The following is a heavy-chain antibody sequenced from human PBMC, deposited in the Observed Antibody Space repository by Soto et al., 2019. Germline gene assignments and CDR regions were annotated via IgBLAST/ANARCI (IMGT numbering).Heavy chain of an antibody. CDR2: IKQDGSEK. V-gene: IGHV3-7*01. CDR1: GFTFSSYW. D-gene: IGHD3-22*01. J-gene: IGHJ4*02. CDR3: ARGGGYYYDSSQDPHYFDD. Sequence: GGSLRLSCAASGFTFSSYWMSWVRQAPGKGLEWVANIKQDGSEKYYVDSVKGRFTISRDNAKNSLYLQMNSLRAEDTAVYYCARGGGYYYDSSQDPHYFDDWGPGTMLTVYS.